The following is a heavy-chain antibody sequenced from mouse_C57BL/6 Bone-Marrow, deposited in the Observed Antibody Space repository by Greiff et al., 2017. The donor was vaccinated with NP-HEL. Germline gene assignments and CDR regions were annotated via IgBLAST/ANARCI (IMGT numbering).Heavy chain of an antibody. Sequence: EVKLMESGGDLVKPGGSLKLSCAASGFTFSSYGMSWVRQTPDKRLEWVATISSGGSYTYYPDSVKGRFTISRDNAKNTLYLEMSSLKSEDTAMYYWASPYDYDVAWFAYWGQGTLVTVSA. D-gene: IGHD2-4*01. CDR3: ASPYDYDVAWFAY. CDR2: ISSGGSYT. V-gene: IGHV5-6*01. J-gene: IGHJ3*01. CDR1: GFTFSSYG.